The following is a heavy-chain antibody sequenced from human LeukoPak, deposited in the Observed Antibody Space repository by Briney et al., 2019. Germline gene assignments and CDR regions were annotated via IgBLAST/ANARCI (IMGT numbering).Heavy chain of an antibody. CDR2: FDPEDGET. J-gene: IGHJ3*02. CDR3: VTDHPSRGYAFDI. D-gene: IGHD3-10*01. V-gene: IGHV1-24*01. CDR1: GYTLTELS. Sequence: ASVKVSCKVSGYTLTELSMHWVRQAPGKGLEWMGGFDPEDGETIYAQKFQGRVTMTEDTSTDTAYMELSSLRSEDTAVYYCVTDHPSRGYAFDIWGQGTMVTVSS.